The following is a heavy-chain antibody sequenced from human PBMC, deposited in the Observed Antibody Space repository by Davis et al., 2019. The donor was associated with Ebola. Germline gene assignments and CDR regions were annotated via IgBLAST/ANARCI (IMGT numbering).Heavy chain of an antibody. CDR3: AREGRIWFGELLYAPTSFDY. D-gene: IGHD3-10*01. J-gene: IGHJ4*02. V-gene: IGHV3-7*01. CDR2: IKQDGSEK. Sequence: GESLKISCAASGFTFSDYWMGWVRQAPGKGLECVANIKQDGSEKYYVDSVKGRFTISRDNAKNSLYLQMNGLRAEDTAVYYCAREGRIWFGELLYAPTSFDYWGQGTLVTVSS. CDR1: GFTFSDYW.